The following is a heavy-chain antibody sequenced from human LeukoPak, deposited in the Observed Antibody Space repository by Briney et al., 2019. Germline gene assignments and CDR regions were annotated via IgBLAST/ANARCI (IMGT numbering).Heavy chain of an antibody. D-gene: IGHD6-19*01. J-gene: IGHJ4*02. CDR2: INHSGST. Sequence: SETLSLTCAVYGGSFSGYYWSWIRQPPGKGLEWIGEINHSGSTNYNPSLKSRVTISVDTSKNQFSLKLSSVTAADTAVYYCARPSVAGMSNYIDYWGQGTLVTVSS. CDR1: GGSFSGYY. V-gene: IGHV4-34*01. CDR3: ARPSVAGMSNYIDY.